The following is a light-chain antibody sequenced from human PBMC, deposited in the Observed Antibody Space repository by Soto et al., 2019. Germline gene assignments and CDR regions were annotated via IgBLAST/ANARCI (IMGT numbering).Light chain of an antibody. CDR3: QQYTSRPLT. CDR2: GAS. V-gene: IGKV3-15*01. J-gene: IGKJ4*01. Sequence: EIVMTQSPATLSVSPGDRATLSCRASQSVSSNLAWYQQNPGQAPRLLIYGASTRANSIPARFSGSGSRTGFTVTVTSLQSEDFAVYYCQQYTSRPLTVGGGNKVEI. CDR1: QSVSSN.